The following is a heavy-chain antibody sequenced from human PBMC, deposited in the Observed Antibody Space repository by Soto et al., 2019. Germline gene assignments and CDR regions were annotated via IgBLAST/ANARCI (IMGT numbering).Heavy chain of an antibody. CDR3: ARDHRMTTVTTYWFDT. CDR2: IIPIFGTA. CDR1: GGTFSGYL. V-gene: IGHV1-69*13. J-gene: IGHJ5*02. D-gene: IGHD4-17*01. Sequence: SVKGSCKTSGGTFSGYLSSWVRQAPGQGLEWMGGIIPIFGTANYAQKFQGRVTITADESTSTAYMELSSLRSEDTAVYYCARDHRMTTVTTYWFDTWGQGTLVTVSS.